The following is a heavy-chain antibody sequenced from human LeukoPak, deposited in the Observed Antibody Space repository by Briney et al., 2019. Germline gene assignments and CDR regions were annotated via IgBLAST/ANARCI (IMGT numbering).Heavy chain of an antibody. V-gene: IGHV4-61*02. D-gene: IGHD2-15*01. CDR3: ARGQPPAARSIGYYYYYMDV. Sequence: SETLSLTCTVSGGSISSGSYYWSWIRQPAGKGLEWIGRIYTSGSTNYNPSLKSRVTISVDTSKNQFSLKLSSVTAADTAVYYCARGQPPAARSIGYYYYYMDVWGKGTTVTVSS. CDR1: GGSISSGSYY. J-gene: IGHJ6*03. CDR2: IYTSGST.